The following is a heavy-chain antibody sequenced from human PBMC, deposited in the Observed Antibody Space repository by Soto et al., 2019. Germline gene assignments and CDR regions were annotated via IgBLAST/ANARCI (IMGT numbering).Heavy chain of an antibody. J-gene: IGHJ4*02. CDR3: ARLTTSHNYGVNFDY. CDR1: GGSISSGGYY. V-gene: IGHV4-31*03. D-gene: IGHD4-17*01. Sequence: SETLSLTCTVSGGSISSGGYYWSWIRQHPGKGLEWIGYIYYSGSTYYNPSLKSRVTISVDTSKNQFSLKLSSVTAADTAVYYCARLTTSHNYGVNFDYWGQGTLVTVSS. CDR2: IYYSGST.